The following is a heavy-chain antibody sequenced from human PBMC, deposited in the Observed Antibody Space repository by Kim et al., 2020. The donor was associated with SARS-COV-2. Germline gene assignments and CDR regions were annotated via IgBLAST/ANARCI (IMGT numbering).Heavy chain of an antibody. Sequence: SRVTISVDTSKNQFSLKLSSVTAADTAVYYCATKLLPMVRGVIGRWFDPWGQGTLVTVSS. CDR3: ATKLLPMVRGVIGRWFDP. J-gene: IGHJ5*02. D-gene: IGHD3-10*01. V-gene: IGHV4-61*06.